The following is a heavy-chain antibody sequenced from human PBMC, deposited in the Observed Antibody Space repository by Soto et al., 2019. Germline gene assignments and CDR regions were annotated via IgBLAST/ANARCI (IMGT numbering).Heavy chain of an antibody. CDR2: ISAYKTNI. CDR1: GYTFPNYG. D-gene: IGHD3-10*01. Sequence: ASVKVSCKASGYTFPNYGITWVRQAPGQGLEWMGWISAYKTNIKYAQKFQGRVTLTTDTSTSTAYMELRSLRAEDTAIYYSVRDFDGSEACYTDFWGQGPLVTLS. V-gene: IGHV1-18*01. J-gene: IGHJ4*02. CDR3: VRDFDGSEACYTDF.